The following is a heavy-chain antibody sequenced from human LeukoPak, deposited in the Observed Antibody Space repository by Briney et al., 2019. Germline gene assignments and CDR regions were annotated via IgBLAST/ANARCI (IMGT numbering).Heavy chain of an antibody. CDR1: GFTFSSYG. CDR3: ARHDYGGNSGDY. Sequence: GGSLRLSCAAFGFTFSSYGMNWVRQTPGKGLEWVSYIGTSSSTIYYADSVKGRFTISRDSAKNSLYLQMNSLRDEDTAVYYCARHDYGGNSGDYWGQGTLVTVSS. CDR2: IGTSSSTI. D-gene: IGHD4-23*01. J-gene: IGHJ4*02. V-gene: IGHV3-48*02.